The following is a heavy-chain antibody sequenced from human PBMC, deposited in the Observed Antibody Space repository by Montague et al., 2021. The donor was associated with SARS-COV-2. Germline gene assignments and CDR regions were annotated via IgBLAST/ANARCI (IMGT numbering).Heavy chain of an antibody. D-gene: IGHD2-21*01. CDR3: ARAQNFCCIADCVNYFDL. CDR2: IYSSGST. Sequence: SETLSLTCTVSGASMSGSYWGWVRQPPGKGPEWIGNIYSSGSTHYNPSLKTRVSMSLDASKNHFSLRLSAVTAADTARYYCARAQNFCCIADCVNYFDLWGLGTLVTVSS. V-gene: IGHV4-59*01. CDR1: GASMSGSY. J-gene: IGHJ4*02.